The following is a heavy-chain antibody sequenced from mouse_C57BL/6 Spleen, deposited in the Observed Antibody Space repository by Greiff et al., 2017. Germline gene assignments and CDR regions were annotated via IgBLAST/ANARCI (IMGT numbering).Heavy chain of an antibody. CDR2: INPNNGGT. J-gene: IGHJ2*01. Sequence: EVQLQQSGPELVKPGASVKISCKASGNTFTDYYMNWVKQSHGKSLEWIGDINPNNGGTSYNQKFKGKATLTVDKSSSTAYMELRSLTSEDSAVYYCARGGYDYDDGGFDYWGQGTTLTVSS. CDR1: GNTFTDYY. D-gene: IGHD2-4*01. V-gene: IGHV1-26*01. CDR3: ARGGYDYDDGGFDY.